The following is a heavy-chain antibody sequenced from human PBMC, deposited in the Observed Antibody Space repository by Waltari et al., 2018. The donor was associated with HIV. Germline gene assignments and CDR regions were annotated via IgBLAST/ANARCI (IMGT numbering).Heavy chain of an antibody. Sequence: QVHLVESGGGVVQPGRSLRLSCAASGFISSSYAMHWVRQAPGKGLEWVAVKSSDGRNKYYADSVKGRFNISNDNSKNTLYLQMNSLSIEDTAVYYCARGYHSSGFDYWGQGTLVTVSS. D-gene: IGHD3-22*01. V-gene: IGHV3-30*04. CDR2: KSSDGRNK. J-gene: IGHJ4*02. CDR1: GFISSSYA. CDR3: ARGYHSSGFDY.